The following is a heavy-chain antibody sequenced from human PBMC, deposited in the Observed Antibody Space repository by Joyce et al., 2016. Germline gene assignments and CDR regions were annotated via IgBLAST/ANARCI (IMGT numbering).Heavy chain of an antibody. CDR3: AKDGTGTTNYFDS. Sequence: QVQLVESGGGVVQPGRSLRLSCAASGFTFSSYGMHWVRQAQGKGVELVAVISYDRSNEYYVDSVKGRFTISRDNSKNTLYLQRNSLRAEDKAVYYCAKDGTGTTNYFDSWGQGTLVTVSS. CDR1: GFTFSSYG. D-gene: IGHD1-1*01. V-gene: IGHV3-30*18. J-gene: IGHJ4*02. CDR2: ISYDRSNE.